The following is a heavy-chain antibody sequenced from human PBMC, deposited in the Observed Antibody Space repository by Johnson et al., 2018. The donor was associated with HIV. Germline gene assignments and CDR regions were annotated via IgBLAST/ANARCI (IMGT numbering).Heavy chain of an antibody. CDR2: IYSGGSA. J-gene: IGHJ3*02. V-gene: IGHV3-66*02. D-gene: IGHD4-23*01. CDR1: GFIVSSNY. Sequence: EVQLMESGGGLVQPGGSLRLSCAASGFIVSSNYMSWVRQAPGKGLEWVSAIYSGGSAYYTDSVRGRFTISRDHAKNTLFLQMDSLSPEDTAVYYCARTVVGSSYDAFDIWGQGTMVTVSS. CDR3: ARTVVGSSYDAFDI.